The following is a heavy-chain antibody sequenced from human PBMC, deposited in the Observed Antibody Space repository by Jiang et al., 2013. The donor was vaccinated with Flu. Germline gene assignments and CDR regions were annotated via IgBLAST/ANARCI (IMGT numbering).Heavy chain of an antibody. D-gene: IGHD6-19*01. CDR3: ARGSFIAVAGRRFDP. V-gene: IGHV1-8*01. Sequence: RQATGQGLEWMGWMNPXSGNTGYAQKFQGRVTMTRNTSISTAYMELSSLRSEDTAVYYCARGSFIAVAGRRFDPWGQGTLVTVSS. J-gene: IGHJ5*02. CDR2: MNPXSGNT.